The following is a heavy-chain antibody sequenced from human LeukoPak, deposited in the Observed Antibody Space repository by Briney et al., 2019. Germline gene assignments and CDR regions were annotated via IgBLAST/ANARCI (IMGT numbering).Heavy chain of an antibody. J-gene: IGHJ4*02. V-gene: IGHV4-39*01. CDR3: ARQTGSGLFILP. CDR1: GGSISSGSYY. D-gene: IGHD3/OR15-3a*01. Sequence: PSQTLSLTCTVSGGSISSGSYYWSWIRQPPGKGLEWIGEINHSGSTNYNPSLKSQVSISIDTSKDQFSLRLTSVTAADTAVYYCARQTGSGLFILPGGQGTLVTVSS. CDR2: INHSGST.